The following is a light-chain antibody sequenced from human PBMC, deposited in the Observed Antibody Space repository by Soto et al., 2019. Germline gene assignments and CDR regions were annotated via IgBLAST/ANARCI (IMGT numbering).Light chain of an antibody. V-gene: IGKV2-28*01. CDR3: MQALQTPRT. Sequence: DIVMTQSPLSLPVTPGEPAYISCRSSQSLLDAVGRNLLDWYLQKPGQSPQLLIYLGSTRASGVPDRFSGSGSGTDFTLQISRVEAEDVGVYYCMQALQTPRTFGQGTKVEIK. CDR2: LGS. J-gene: IGKJ1*01. CDR1: QSLLDAVGRNL.